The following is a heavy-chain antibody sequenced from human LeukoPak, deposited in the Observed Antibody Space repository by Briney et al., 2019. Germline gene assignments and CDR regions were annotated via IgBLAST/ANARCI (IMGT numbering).Heavy chain of an antibody. Sequence: KPSETLSLTCTVSVGSISSHYWSWIPQPPGKALVWIGYIYYSGSTNYNPSLKSRVTISVDTSKNQFSLKLSSVTAADTAVYYCARSIAVAGFDYCGQGTLVTVSS. D-gene: IGHD6-19*01. J-gene: IGHJ4*02. V-gene: IGHV4-59*11. CDR1: VGSISSHY. CDR3: ARSIAVAGFDY. CDR2: IYYSGST.